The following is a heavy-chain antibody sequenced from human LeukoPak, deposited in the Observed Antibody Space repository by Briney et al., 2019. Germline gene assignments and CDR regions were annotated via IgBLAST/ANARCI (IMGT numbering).Heavy chain of an antibody. CDR1: GFTFRSYA. CDR2: ITASGSST. CDR3: AKDVSPLGWYLDS. V-gene: IGHV3-23*01. J-gene: IGHJ4*02. D-gene: IGHD2-15*01. Sequence: GGXLRLSXAXSGFTFRSYAMTWVREAPGKGVDWVATITASGSSTFHADSVKGRFTISREKTKNTLYLLVDRVRAGETAIYYCAKDVSPLGWYLDSWGQGVPVTVSS.